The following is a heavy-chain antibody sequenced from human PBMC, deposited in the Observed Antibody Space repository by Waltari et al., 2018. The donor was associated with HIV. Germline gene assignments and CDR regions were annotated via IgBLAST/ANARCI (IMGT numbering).Heavy chain of an antibody. V-gene: IGHV3-21*01. J-gene: IGHJ4*02. Sequence: EVQLVESGGGLVKPGGSLRLSCAASGFTFSSYTMNWVRQAPGKGLEWVSSITSSSSYIYYADSLMGRFTISRDNAKNSLYLQMNTLRAEDTAVYYCARDSWIGSSYAGGDYWGQGTLVTVSS. CDR2: ITSSSSYI. CDR3: ARDSWIGSSYAGGDY. CDR1: GFTFSSYT. D-gene: IGHD3-3*01.